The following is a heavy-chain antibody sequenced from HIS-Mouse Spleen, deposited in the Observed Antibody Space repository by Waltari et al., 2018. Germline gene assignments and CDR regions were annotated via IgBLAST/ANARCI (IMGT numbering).Heavy chain of an antibody. D-gene: IGHD6-6*01. CDR1: GGSISSSSYY. J-gene: IGHJ4*02. Sequence: QLQLQESGPGLVKPSETLSLTCTVSGGSISSSSYYWGWIRQPPGKGLEWIGSIYYSGGTYYNPSLKSRVTISVDTSKNQFSLKLSSVTAADTAVYYCARDLGIAARPIYFDYWGQGTLVTVSS. V-gene: IGHV4-39*07. CDR2: IYYSGGT. CDR3: ARDLGIAARPIYFDY.